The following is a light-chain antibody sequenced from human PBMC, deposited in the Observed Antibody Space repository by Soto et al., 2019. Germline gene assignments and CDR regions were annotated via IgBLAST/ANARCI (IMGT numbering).Light chain of an antibody. CDR2: EVT. V-gene: IGLV2-8*01. Sequence: QSVLTQPPSASGSPGQSVTISCAGTSSDVGAYNYVSWYQQHPGKAPKLMIYEVTKRPSGVPDRFSGSKSGNTASLTVSGFQVEDEADYYCSSHAGTKVVFGGGTKLTVL. CDR3: SSHAGTKVV. CDR1: SSDVGAYNY. J-gene: IGLJ2*01.